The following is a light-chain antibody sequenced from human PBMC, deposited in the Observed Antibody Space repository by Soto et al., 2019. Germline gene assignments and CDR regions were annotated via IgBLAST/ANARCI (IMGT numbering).Light chain of an antibody. J-gene: IGKJ2*01. Sequence: EIVLTQSPGTLSLSPGERATLSCRASESVNNNYLAWYQQKYGQAPRLLIYGASTRATGISDRFSGSGSGTDFTLTISRLEPEDVGVFYCHLYNRSPYNFGQGTKLEIK. CDR2: GAS. V-gene: IGKV3-20*01. CDR1: ESVNNNY. CDR3: HLYNRSPYN.